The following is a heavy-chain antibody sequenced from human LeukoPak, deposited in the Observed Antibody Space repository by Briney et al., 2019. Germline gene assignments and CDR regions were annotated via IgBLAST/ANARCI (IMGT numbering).Heavy chain of an antibody. D-gene: IGHD2-21*01. J-gene: IGHJ4*02. CDR1: GFTLSDYN. CDR2: ITRTSNTI. Sequence: AGGSLRLSCAASGFTLSDYNMNWVRQAPGKGLEWVSYITRTSNTIYYADSVKGRFTISRDNTKNSLYLRMNSLGDEDTAVYYCAKAGLSLTLIGYFDYWGQGTLVTVSS. CDR3: AKAGLSLTLIGYFDY. V-gene: IGHV3-48*02.